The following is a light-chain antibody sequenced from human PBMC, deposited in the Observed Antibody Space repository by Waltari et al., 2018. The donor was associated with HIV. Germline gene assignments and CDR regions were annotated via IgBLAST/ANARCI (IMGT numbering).Light chain of an antibody. Sequence: QSALTQPRSVSGSPGQSVTISCTGTSSDDGGYNYVPWYQQNPGKAPKFIIYDVTKRPSGVPDRFSGSKSGNTASLTISGLQAEDEADYYCCSYAGNYPVLFGGGTKLTVL. V-gene: IGLV2-11*02. CDR3: CSYAGNYPVL. CDR1: SSDDGGYNY. CDR2: DVT. J-gene: IGLJ3*02.